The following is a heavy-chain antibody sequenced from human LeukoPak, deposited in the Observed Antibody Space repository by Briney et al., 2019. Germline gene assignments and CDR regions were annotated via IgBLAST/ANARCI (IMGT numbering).Heavy chain of an antibody. CDR2: INHSGST. J-gene: IGHJ6*03. D-gene: IGHD6-13*01. CDR1: AGSFSGYY. V-gene: IGHV4-34*01. Sequence: SETLSLTCAVYAGSFSGYYWSWLRQPPGKGREGSGEINHSGSTNYNPSLKSLITASVDTSRTHFSLKLSSVTAADRAVYYCARGSGQQPSWGYYYYYMDVWGKGTTVTVSS. CDR3: ARGSGQQPSWGYYYYYMDV.